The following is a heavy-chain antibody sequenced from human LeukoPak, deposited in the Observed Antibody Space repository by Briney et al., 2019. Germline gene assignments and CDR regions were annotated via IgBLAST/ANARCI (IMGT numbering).Heavy chain of an antibody. Sequence: SGTLSLTCAVSGGSISSRNWWTWVRQSLGKGLEWIGEISHSGSTNYNPSLKSRVAISVDKSKNQFSLKLSSVTAADTAVYYCARNGGNSDFDYWGQGNLVTVSS. J-gene: IGHJ4*02. CDR3: ARNGGNSDFDY. CDR1: GGSISSRNW. D-gene: IGHD4-23*01. V-gene: IGHV4-4*02. CDR2: ISHSGST.